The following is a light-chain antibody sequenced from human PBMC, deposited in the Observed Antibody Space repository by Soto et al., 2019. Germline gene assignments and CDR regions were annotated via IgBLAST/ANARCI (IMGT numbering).Light chain of an antibody. CDR1: QGIRND. Sequence: AIEMTQSPSSLSESVGDRVTITCRASQGIRNDLGWYQQKPGKAPKLLIYAEYSLQSGVPSRFSGSGSGTDFTLTISSLQPEDFATYYCLQDYKYPLTFGGGTKVEIK. CDR2: AEY. CDR3: LQDYKYPLT. V-gene: IGKV1-6*01. J-gene: IGKJ4*01.